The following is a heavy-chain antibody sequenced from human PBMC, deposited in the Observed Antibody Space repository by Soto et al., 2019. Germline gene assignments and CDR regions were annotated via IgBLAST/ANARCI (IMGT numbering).Heavy chain of an antibody. CDR3: ARDSDSSGYSRDAFDI. D-gene: IGHD3-22*01. Sequence: ASVKVSCKASGYTFTGYYMHWVRQAPGQGLEWTGWINPDSGGTNYAQNFQGRVTMTRDTSISTAYMELYRLRSDDTAVYYCARDSDSSGYSRDAFDIWGQGTMVTVSS. CDR2: INPDSGGT. J-gene: IGHJ3*02. V-gene: IGHV1-2*02. CDR1: GYTFTGYY.